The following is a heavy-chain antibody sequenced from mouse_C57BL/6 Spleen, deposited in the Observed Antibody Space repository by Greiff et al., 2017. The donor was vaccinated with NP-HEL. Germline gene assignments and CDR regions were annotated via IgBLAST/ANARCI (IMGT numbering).Heavy chain of an antibody. CDR1: GFTFRSYA. CDR2: ISDGGSYT. J-gene: IGHJ2*01. CDR3: ARDGYYFDY. V-gene: IGHV5-4*01. Sequence: EVQLVESGGGLVKPGGSLKLSCAASGFTFRSYAMSWVRQTPEKRLEWVATISDGGSYTYYPDNVKGRFTISRDNAKNNLYLQMSHLKSEDTAMYYGARDGYYFDYWGQGTTLTVSS. D-gene: IGHD2-2*01.